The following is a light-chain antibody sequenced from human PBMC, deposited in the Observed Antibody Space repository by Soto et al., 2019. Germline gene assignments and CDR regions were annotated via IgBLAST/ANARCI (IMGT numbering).Light chain of an antibody. J-gene: IGLJ2*01. Sequence: QSVLTQPASVSGSTGQSITISCTGTSSDVGGYNYVSWYQQHPGKAPKLMIYDVSNRPSGVSNRFSGSKSGNTASLTISGLQAEDEADYYCSSDTSSSTPVVFGGGTKVTVL. CDR2: DVS. V-gene: IGLV2-14*01. CDR3: SSDTSSSTPVV. CDR1: SSDVGGYNY.